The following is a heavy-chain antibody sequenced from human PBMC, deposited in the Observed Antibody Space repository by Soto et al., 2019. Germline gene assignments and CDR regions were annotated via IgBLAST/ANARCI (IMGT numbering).Heavy chain of an antibody. CDR2: MNPNSGNT. D-gene: IGHD4-17*01. J-gene: IGHJ6*03. CDR3: ARGMFTVTTLAYYMDV. CDR1: GYTFTSYD. Sequence: ASVKVSCKASGYTFTSYDINWVRQATGQGLERMGWMNPNSGNTGYAQKFQGRVTMTRNTSISTAYMELSSLRSEDTAVYYCARGMFTVTTLAYYMDVWGKGTTVTVS. V-gene: IGHV1-8*01.